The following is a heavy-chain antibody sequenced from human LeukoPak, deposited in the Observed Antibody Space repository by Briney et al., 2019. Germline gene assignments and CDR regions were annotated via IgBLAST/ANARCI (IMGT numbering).Heavy chain of an antibody. CDR1: GFTFDKYP. D-gene: IGHD7-27*01. V-gene: IGHV3-43*02. J-gene: IGHJ5*02. CDR3: TQDYMGTFLA. Sequence: GGSLRLSCAASGFTFDKYPMHWVRQPPGKGLEWVALVTENGGTTFYAGSAKGRFTISRDNSKNSVYLQMNSLISEDTALYYCTQDYMGTFLAWGQGALGTVSS. CDR2: VTENGGTT.